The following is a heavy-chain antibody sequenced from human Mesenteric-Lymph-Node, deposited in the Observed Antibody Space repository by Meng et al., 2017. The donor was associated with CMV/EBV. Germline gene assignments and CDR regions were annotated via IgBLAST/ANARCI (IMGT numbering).Heavy chain of an antibody. Sequence: SVKVSCKASGGTFSSYTISWVRQAPGQGLEWMGRIIPILGIANYAQKFQGRVTITADKSTSTAYMELSSLRSEDTAVYYCARYYRTYYDFWSGYAPGGWFDPWGQGTLVTVSS. CDR2: IIPILGIA. CDR3: ARYYRTYYDFWSGYAPGGWFDP. D-gene: IGHD3-3*01. J-gene: IGHJ5*02. V-gene: IGHV1-69*02. CDR1: GGTFSSYT.